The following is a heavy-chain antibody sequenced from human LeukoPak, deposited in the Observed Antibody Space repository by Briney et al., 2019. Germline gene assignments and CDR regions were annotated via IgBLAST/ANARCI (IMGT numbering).Heavy chain of an antibody. Sequence: GGSLRLSCAASGFTFSSYEMNWVRQAPGKGLEWVSYISSSGSTIYYADSVKGRFTISRDNAKNSLYLQMNSLRAEDTAVYYCAHLTNMDAFDIWGQGTMVTVSS. CDR1: GFTFSSYE. J-gene: IGHJ3*02. V-gene: IGHV3-48*03. D-gene: IGHD4/OR15-4a*01. CDR3: AHLTNMDAFDI. CDR2: ISSSGSTI.